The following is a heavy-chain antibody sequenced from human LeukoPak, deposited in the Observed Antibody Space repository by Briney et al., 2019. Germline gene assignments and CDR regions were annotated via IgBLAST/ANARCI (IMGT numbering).Heavy chain of an antibody. CDR2: ISTYNGNT. CDR3: AKAPPYKHYFDY. J-gene: IGHJ4*02. CDR1: GYTFTSYG. Sequence: ASVKVSCKASGYTFTSYGISWVRQAPGQGLEWMGWISTYNGNTNYAQKLQGRVTLTRDTSTSTAYMELRSLRADDTAVYYCAKAPPYKHYFDYWGQGILVTVSS. V-gene: IGHV1-18*01. D-gene: IGHD1-1*01.